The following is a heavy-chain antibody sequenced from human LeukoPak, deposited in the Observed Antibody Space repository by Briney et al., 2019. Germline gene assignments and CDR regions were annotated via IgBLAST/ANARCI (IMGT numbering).Heavy chain of an antibody. V-gene: IGHV3-48*01. CDR3: ARDPLSSSSFDL. CDR2: ISSRSATI. J-gene: IGHJ4*02. D-gene: IGHD6-13*01. Sequence: PGGSLRLSCAASGFTFSSYSMNWVHQAPGKGLEWVSYISSRSATIYYADSVKGRFTISRDNAKNSLYLQMNSLRAEDTAVYYCARDPLSSSSFDLWGQGTLVTVSS. CDR1: GFTFSSYS.